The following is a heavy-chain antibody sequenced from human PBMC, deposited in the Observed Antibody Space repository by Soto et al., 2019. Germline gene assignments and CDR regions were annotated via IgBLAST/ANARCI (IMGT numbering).Heavy chain of an antibody. CDR2: IYYSGST. V-gene: IGHV4-59*08. Sequence: PSETLSLTCTVSGGSISSYYWSWIRQPPGKGLEWIGYIYYSGSTNYNPSLKSRVTISVDTSKNQFSLKLSSVTAADTAVYYCVCHIQQLNSNWFSSWGQGSLVPVSA. CDR1: GGSISSYY. D-gene: IGHD6-13*01. CDR3: VCHIQQLNSNWFSS. J-gene: IGHJ5*01.